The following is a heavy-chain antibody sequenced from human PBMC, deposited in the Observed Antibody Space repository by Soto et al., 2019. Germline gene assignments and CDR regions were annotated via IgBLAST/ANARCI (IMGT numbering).Heavy chain of an antibody. CDR3: AREGGRYCSGGSCYWYYYGMDV. Sequence: PGGSLRLSCAASGFTFSSYSMNCVRQAPGKGLEWVSSISSSSSYIYYADSVKGRFTISRDNAKNSLYMQMNSLRAEDTAVYYCAREGGRYCSGGSCYWYYYGMDVWGHGTTDTVS. J-gene: IGHJ6*02. D-gene: IGHD2-15*01. CDR2: ISSSSSYI. V-gene: IGHV3-21*01. CDR1: GFTFSSYS.